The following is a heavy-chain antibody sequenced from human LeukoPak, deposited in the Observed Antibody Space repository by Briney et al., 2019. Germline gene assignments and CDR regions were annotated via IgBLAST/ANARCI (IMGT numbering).Heavy chain of an antibody. J-gene: IGHJ3*01. CDR2: INHSGST. V-gene: IGHV4-34*01. CDR3: ARHLTLNTQMAAPDAFDV. D-gene: IGHD2-8*01. Sequence: PSETLSLTCAVYGGSFSGYYWSWIRQPPGKGLEWIGEINHSGSTNYNPSLKSRVTILLDTSKNQFSLKLSSVTAADTAVYYCARHLTLNTQMAAPDAFDVWGQGTMVTVSS. CDR1: GGSFSGYY.